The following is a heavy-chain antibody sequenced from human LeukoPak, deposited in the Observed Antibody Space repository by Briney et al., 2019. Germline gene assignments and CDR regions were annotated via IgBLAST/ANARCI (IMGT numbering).Heavy chain of an antibody. D-gene: IGHD6-13*01. CDR3: AKAYSSSWGCFDY. J-gene: IGHJ4*02. CDR1: GFTFSSYG. V-gene: IGHV3-30*18. Sequence: PGGSLRLSCVASGFTFSSYGMHWVRQAPGKGLEWVAVISYDGSNKYYADSVKGRFTISRDNSKNTLYLQMNSLRAEDTAVYYCAKAYSSSWGCFDYWGQGTLVTVSS. CDR2: ISYDGSNK.